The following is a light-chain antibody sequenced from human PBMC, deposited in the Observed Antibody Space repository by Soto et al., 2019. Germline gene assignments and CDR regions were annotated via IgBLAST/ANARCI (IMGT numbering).Light chain of an antibody. CDR1: LSVSNY. Sequence: EIVLTQSPATLSLSPGETATLSCRASLSVSNYLTWYQQKPGQAPRLLISDASDRATGIPARFSGSGSGTDFTLAICSLEPEDVAVYDCQQCVSCPLLTLSGGTKVELK. CDR2: DAS. CDR3: QQCVSCPLLT. V-gene: IGKV3-11*01. J-gene: IGKJ4*01.